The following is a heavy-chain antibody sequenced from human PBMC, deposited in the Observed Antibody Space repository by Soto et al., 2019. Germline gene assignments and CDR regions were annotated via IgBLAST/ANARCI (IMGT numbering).Heavy chain of an antibody. Sequence: SQTLSLTCAISGDSVSSNSAAWNWIRQSPSGGLEWLGRTYYRSRWYNDYAVSVRSRITINPDTSKNQFSLHLNSVTPEDTAVYYCATDWDGADAFDIWGQGTMVTVSS. D-gene: IGHD4-17*01. CDR2: TYYRSRWYN. CDR1: GDSVSSNSAA. CDR3: ATDWDGADAFDI. J-gene: IGHJ3*02. V-gene: IGHV6-1*01.